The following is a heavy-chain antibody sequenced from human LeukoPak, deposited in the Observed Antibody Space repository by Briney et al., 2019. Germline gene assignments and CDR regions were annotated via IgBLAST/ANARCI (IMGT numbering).Heavy chain of an antibody. CDR1: SGSISSSSSSYY. CDR2: IYYSGST. Sequence: SETLSLTCTVSSGSISSSSSSYYWGWIRQPPGKGLEWIGSIYYSGSTYYNPSLKSRVTISVDTSRKQFSLNLSSVTAADTAVYYCARRLLGSGELGYWGQGTLVTVSS. CDR3: ARRLLGSGELGY. J-gene: IGHJ4*02. V-gene: IGHV4-39*01. D-gene: IGHD3-10*01.